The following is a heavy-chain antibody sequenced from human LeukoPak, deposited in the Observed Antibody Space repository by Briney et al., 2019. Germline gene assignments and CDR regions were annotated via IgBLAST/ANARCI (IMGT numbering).Heavy chain of an antibody. CDR3: ARVRYFDWLLSHYYYYYMDV. CDR2: MNPNSGNT. V-gene: IGHV1-8*01. D-gene: IGHD3-9*01. CDR1: GYSENFYG. Sequence: ASVKVSCKTSGYSENFYGITWVRQVAGQGLEWMGWMNPNSGNTGYAQKFQGRVTTTRNTSISTAYMELSSLRSEDTAVYYCARVRYFDWLLSHYYYYYMDVWGKGTTVTISS. J-gene: IGHJ6*03.